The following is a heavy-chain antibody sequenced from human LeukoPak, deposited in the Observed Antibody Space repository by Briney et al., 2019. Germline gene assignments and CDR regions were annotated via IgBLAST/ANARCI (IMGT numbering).Heavy chain of an antibody. Sequence: ASVKVSCKASGYTFTAYYMHWVRQAPGQGLEWMGWISPNGGGTYYAQKFQARVTMTRDTSTSAAYMELSSLRSDDAAVYYCARSVYTYGSFDFWGQGTLVTVSS. V-gene: IGHV1-2*02. CDR3: ARSVYTYGSFDF. CDR1: GYTFTAYY. CDR2: ISPNGGGT. D-gene: IGHD2-15*01. J-gene: IGHJ4*02.